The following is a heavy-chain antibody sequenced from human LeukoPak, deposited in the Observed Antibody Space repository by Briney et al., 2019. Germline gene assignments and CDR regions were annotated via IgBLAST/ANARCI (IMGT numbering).Heavy chain of an antibody. D-gene: IGHD6-13*01. J-gene: IGHJ4*02. CDR3: ARTYTSGWCAN. V-gene: IGHV5-51*01. CDR1: GYSFTDFW. Sequence: GESLKISFKASGYSFTDFWIGWVRQLPGKGLEWMGNIHPADSDTRYSPSFQGHLTISADKSINTAYLQWTSLNASDTAMYYCARTYTSGWCANWGQGTLVTVSS. CDR2: IHPADSDT.